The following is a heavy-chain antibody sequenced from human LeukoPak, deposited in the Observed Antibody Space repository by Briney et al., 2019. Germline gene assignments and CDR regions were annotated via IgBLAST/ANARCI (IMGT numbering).Heavy chain of an antibody. CDR1: GGSISSGGYY. Sequence: SQTLSLTCTVSGGSISSGGYYWGWIRQPPGKGLEWIGSIYYSGSTYYNPSLKSRVTISVDTSKNQFSLKLSSVTAADTAVYYCARHRKYCGGDCYFDARSYYYYMDVWGKGTTVTVSS. J-gene: IGHJ6*03. V-gene: IGHV4-39*01. D-gene: IGHD2-21*01. CDR2: IYYSGST. CDR3: ARHRKYCGGDCYFDARSYYYYMDV.